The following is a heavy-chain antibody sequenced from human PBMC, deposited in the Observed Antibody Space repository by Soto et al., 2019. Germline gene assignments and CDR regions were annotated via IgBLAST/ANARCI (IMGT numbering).Heavy chain of an antibody. Sequence: GGSLRLSCVASGFTFRTYTMNWVRQAPGKGLEWVSGIRGFSPYTFYAESVKGRFTISRDNAKNSLYLQMNSLGVEDTAVYYCARDRGYDAHDYYYNAMDVWGQGTTVTVSS. CDR2: IRGFSPYT. CDR3: ARDRGYDAHDYYYNAMDV. V-gene: IGHV3-21*01. J-gene: IGHJ6*02. CDR1: GFTFRTYT. D-gene: IGHD2-15*01.